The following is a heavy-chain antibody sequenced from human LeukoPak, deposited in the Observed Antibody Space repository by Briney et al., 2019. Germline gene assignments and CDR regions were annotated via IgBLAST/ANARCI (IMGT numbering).Heavy chain of an antibody. D-gene: IGHD3-22*01. CDR3: ARGGWDMIVLDFDY. V-gene: IGHV3-7*03. CDR2: IKQDGSEK. Sequence: GGSLRLSCAASGFTFSSYWMSWVCQAPGKGLEWVANIKQDGSEKYYVDSVKGRFTISRDNAKNSLYLQMNSLRAEDTAVYYCARGGWDMIVLDFDYWGQGTLVTVSS. J-gene: IGHJ4*02. CDR1: GFTFSSYW.